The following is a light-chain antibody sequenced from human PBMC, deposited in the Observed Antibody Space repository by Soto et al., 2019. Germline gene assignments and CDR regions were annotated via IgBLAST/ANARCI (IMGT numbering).Light chain of an antibody. V-gene: IGLV2-14*01. CDR3: SSYTTSTTQV. Sequence: QSALTQPASVSGSPGQSITISCTGTNSDVGGYNYVSWYQQHPGKAPKLMIYEVRNRPSGVSDRFSGSKSGKTASLTIFGLQAEDEADYYCSSYTTSTTQVFGGGTKVTVL. J-gene: IGLJ2*01. CDR1: NSDVGGYNY. CDR2: EVR.